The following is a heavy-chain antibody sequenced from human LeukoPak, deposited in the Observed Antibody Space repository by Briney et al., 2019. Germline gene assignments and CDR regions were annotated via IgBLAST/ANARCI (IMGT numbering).Heavy chain of an antibody. CDR2: ISWNSGSI. D-gene: IGHD3-10*01. Sequence: GGSLRLSCAASGFTFDDYAMHWVRQAPGKGLEWVSGISWNSGSIGYADSVKGRFTISRDNAKNSLYQQMNSLRAEDTALYYCAKDGLSGSGSYFDYWGQGTLVTVSS. V-gene: IGHV3-9*01. J-gene: IGHJ4*02. CDR1: GFTFDDYA. CDR3: AKDGLSGSGSYFDY.